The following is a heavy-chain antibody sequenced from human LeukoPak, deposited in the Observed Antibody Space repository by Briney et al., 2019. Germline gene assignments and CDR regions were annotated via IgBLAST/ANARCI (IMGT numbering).Heavy chain of an antibody. V-gene: IGHV3-7*01. CDR2: IREDGGHT. D-gene: IGHD4-23*01. Sequence: GGSLRLSCAASGFTFSTHGMHWVRQAPGKGLEWVANIREDGGHTNYVDSVKGRFTISRDNAKNSLFLQMDGLRVDDTAVYFCARDGRGGHNDFWGQGTLITVSS. CDR1: GFTFSTHG. CDR3: ARDGRGGHNDF. J-gene: IGHJ4*02.